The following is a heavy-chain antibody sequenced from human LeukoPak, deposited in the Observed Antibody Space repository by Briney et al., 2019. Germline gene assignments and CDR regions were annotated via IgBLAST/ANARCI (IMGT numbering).Heavy chain of an antibody. CDR1: GFTFSHYG. Sequence: PGGSLRFSCAAAGFTFSHYGMHWVRQAPGKGLEWVAVIWSDGTNTYYAASVKGRFTISRDDSDKTVYLQMNSLRPEDTGVYYCARDAQRGFDYSNSLRYWGQGTPVAVST. CDR2: IWSDGTNT. D-gene: IGHD4-11*01. V-gene: IGHV3-33*01. J-gene: IGHJ4*02. CDR3: ARDAQRGFDYSNSLRY.